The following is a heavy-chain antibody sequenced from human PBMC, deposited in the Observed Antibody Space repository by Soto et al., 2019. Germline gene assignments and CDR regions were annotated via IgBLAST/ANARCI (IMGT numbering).Heavy chain of an antibody. CDR1: GFTFSKFW. D-gene: IGHD2-8*02. CDR3: ASVLLYTAAGRGWFDP. J-gene: IGHJ5*02. CDR2: IKQDGSQK. Sequence: GGSLRLSCAASGFTFSKFWVSWVRQAPGKGLEWVARIKQDGSQKDYVDSVEGRFTISRDNAKSTLFLEMSNLGAGDTAVYHCASVLLYTAAGRGWFDPWGLGTLVTVSS. V-gene: IGHV3-7*03.